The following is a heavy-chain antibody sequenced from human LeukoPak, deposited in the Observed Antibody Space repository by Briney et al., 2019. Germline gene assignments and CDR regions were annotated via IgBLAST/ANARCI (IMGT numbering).Heavy chain of an antibody. Sequence: GASVKVSCKASGYTFTSYYMHWVRQAPGQGLEWMGIINPSGGSTSYAQKFQGRVTITADESTSTAYMELSSLRSEDTAFYYCASARATAMEDNWFDPWGQGTPVTVSS. D-gene: IGHD5-18*01. CDR2: INPSGGST. CDR3: ASARATAMEDNWFDP. V-gene: IGHV1-46*01. J-gene: IGHJ5*02. CDR1: GYTFTSYY.